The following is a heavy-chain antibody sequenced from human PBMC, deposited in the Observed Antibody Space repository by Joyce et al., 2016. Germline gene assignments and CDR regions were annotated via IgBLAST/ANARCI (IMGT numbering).Heavy chain of an antibody. Sequence: QVPLLESGGGVAQPVRSLRLSCAASAFAFSSHAMHWVRQAPGKGLEWVAVMSDDGSHQYYADSVRGRFTISRDNSQNTLYLQMNSLRVEDTAVYYCTRSSRTGYTAGWPDFDYWGQGTLVTVSS. CDR1: AFAFSSHA. D-gene: IGHD2-2*02. J-gene: IGHJ4*02. CDR3: TRSSRTGYTAGWPDFDY. CDR2: MSDDGSHQ. V-gene: IGHV3-30*03.